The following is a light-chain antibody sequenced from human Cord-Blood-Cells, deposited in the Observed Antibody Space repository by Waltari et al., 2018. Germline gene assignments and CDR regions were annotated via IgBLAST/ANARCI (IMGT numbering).Light chain of an antibody. J-gene: IGKJ1*01. Sequence: DIVMTQSPDSLAVSLGERATINCKARQSVLYSTNNQNYLAWYQQKPGQPPKLLIYWASTRESGVPDRFSCSGSGTDFTLTISILQAEDVAVYYCQQYYSTPWTFGQGTKVEIK. V-gene: IGKV4-1*01. CDR3: QQYYSTPWT. CDR2: WAS. CDR1: QSVLYSTNNQNY.